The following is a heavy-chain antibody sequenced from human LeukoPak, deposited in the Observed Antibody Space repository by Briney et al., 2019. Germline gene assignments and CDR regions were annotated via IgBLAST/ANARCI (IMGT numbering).Heavy chain of an antibody. V-gene: IGHV3-11*01. CDR2: ICTRGETI. D-gene: IGHD3-16*01. Sequence: PGGSLRLSCAASGFTFSDYYMGWIRQALGKGLEWISYICTRGETIYYADSAKGGFTISRDNAKNSLYLQINSLRAEDTAVYYCAKAMITFYYFDYWGQGTLVTVSS. CDR1: GFTFSDYY. CDR3: AKAMITFYYFDY. J-gene: IGHJ4*02.